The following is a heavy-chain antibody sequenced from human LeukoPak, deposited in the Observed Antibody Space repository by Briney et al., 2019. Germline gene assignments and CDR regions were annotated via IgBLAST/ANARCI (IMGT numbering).Heavy chain of an antibody. CDR3: ARGFYDTRGYSTPFDS. V-gene: IGHV3-73*01. D-gene: IGHD3-22*01. CDR2: IRSKANSYAT. Sequence: GGSLRLSCAASGFTFSGSAMHWVRQASGKVLECVGRIRSKANSYATAYAASGKGRFTISRDDSKNTAYLQMNSLKTEDTAVYYCARGFYDTRGYSTPFDSWGQGTLVTVSS. J-gene: IGHJ4*02. CDR1: GFTFSGSA.